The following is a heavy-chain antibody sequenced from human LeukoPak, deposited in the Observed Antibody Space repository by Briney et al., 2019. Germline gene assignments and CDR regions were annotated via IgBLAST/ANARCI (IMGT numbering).Heavy chain of an antibody. CDR1: GFTFDDYA. Sequence: GGSLRLSCAASGFTFDDYAMHWVRQAPGKGLEWVSLISGDGGTTYYTDSVWGRFTISIDNSKNSLYLQINSLRTEDTALYYCAKDRGSSGNLFDYWGQGTLVTVSS. CDR2: ISGDGGTT. J-gene: IGHJ4*02. D-gene: IGHD3-22*01. V-gene: IGHV3-43*02. CDR3: AKDRGSSGNLFDY.